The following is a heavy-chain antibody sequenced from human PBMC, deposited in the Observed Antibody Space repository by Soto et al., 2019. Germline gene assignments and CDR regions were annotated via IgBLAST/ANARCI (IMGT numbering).Heavy chain of an antibody. CDR1: GGTFSTYA. J-gene: IGHJ6*02. CDR2: IIPIFGTA. Sequence: SVKVSFKASGGTFSTYAISWVRQAPGQGLEWMGGIIPIFGTADYAQKFQGRVTITADESTTTAYMELSSLISEDTAVYYCARDRPRENYGGNYYYHMDVWGQGTTVTVSS. V-gene: IGHV1-69*13. D-gene: IGHD4-17*01. CDR3: ARDRPRENYGGNYYYHMDV.